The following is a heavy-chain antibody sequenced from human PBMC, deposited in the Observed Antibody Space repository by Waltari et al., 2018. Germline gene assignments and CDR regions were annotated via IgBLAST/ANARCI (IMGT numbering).Heavy chain of an antibody. CDR2: LDPEEGKT. CDR3: ALWWRAFDY. Sequence: QVQLVQSGAEVKKPGASVKVSCKVSGYTLTELSMHWVRQAPGKGLSWMGGLDPEEGKTIYSQKFQGRVTMTEDTSTDTAYMWLSSLRSEDTAVYYCALWWRAFDYWGQGTLVTVSS. D-gene: IGHD2-21*01. CDR1: GYTLTELS. V-gene: IGHV1-24*01. J-gene: IGHJ4*02.